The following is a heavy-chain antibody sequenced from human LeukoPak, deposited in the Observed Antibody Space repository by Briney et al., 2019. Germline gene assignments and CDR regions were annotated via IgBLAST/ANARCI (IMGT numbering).Heavy chain of an antibody. J-gene: IGHJ6*02. V-gene: IGHV4-31*03. CDR1: GGSISSGGYY. CDR2: NYYSGRT. Sequence: SQTLSLTCTVSGGSISSGGYYWSWIRQHPGKGLEWIGYNYYSGRTYYNPSLKSRVTISVDTSKNQFSLKLSSVTAADTAVYHCARGTLYCSDGICFLAFGLDVSGQGTTVTVSS. CDR3: ARGTLYCSDGICFLAFGLDV. D-gene: IGHD2-15*01.